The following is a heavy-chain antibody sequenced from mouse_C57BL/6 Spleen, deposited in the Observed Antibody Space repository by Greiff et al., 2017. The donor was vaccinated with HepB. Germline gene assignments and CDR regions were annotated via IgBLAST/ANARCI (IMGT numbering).Heavy chain of an antibody. D-gene: IGHD3-2*02. CDR3: ARDRFSGYFDY. Sequence: EVKLVESGPGLVKPSQSLSLTCSVTGYSITSGYYWNWIRQFPGNKLEWMGYISYDGSNNYNPSLKNRISITRDTSKNQFFLKLNSVTTEDTATYYCARDRFSGYFDYWGQGTTLTVSS. V-gene: IGHV3-6*01. J-gene: IGHJ2*01. CDR1: GYSITSGYY. CDR2: ISYDGSN.